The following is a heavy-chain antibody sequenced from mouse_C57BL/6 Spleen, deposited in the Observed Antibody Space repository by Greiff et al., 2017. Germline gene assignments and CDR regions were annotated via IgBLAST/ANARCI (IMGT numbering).Heavy chain of an antibody. V-gene: IGHV1-59*01. CDR2: IVPSDSYT. D-gene: IGHD2-1*01. J-gene: IGHJ4*01. CDR1: GYTFTSYW. CDR3: ARKGNYDAMDY. Sequence: QVQLQQSGAELVRPGTSVKLSCKASGYTFTSYWMHWVKQRPGQGLEWIGGIVPSDSYTNYNQKFKGKATLTLDTASSTAYMQLSSLTAEDSAVYYGARKGNYDAMDYWGQGTSVTVSS.